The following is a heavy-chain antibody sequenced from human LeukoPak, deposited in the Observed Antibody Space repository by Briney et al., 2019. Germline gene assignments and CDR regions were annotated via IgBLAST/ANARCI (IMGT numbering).Heavy chain of an antibody. D-gene: IGHD6-19*01. CDR2: ISAYNGNT. V-gene: IGHV1-18*01. CDR3: ARSRKMYSSGWLPIDY. J-gene: IGHJ4*02. CDR1: GYTFTSYG. Sequence: ASVKVSCKASGYTFTSYGISWVRQAPGQGLEWMGWISAYNGNTNYAQKLQGRVIMTTDTSTSTAYMELRSLRSDDTAVYYCARSRKMYSSGWLPIDYWGQGTLVTVSS.